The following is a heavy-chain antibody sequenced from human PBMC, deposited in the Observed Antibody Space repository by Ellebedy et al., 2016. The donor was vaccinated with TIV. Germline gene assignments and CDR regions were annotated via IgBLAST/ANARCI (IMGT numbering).Heavy chain of an antibody. Sequence: GESLKISCGTSGFSFRSYWMTWVRQAPGKGLEWVANMNQDGSAKYYVDSLRGRFTISRDNAKNSLYLQMNSLRGEDTAVYYCATDGSYGDYRSPTHAFVMWGRGTLVTVSS. D-gene: IGHD3-16*01. V-gene: IGHV3-7*01. CDR1: GFSFRSYW. CDR3: ATDGSYGDYRSPTHAFVM. J-gene: IGHJ3*02. CDR2: MNQDGSAK.